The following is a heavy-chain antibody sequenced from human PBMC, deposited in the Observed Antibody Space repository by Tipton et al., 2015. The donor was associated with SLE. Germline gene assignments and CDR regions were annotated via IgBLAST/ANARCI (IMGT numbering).Heavy chain of an antibody. CDR3: ARAPGLERSYYYYYYMDV. CDR2: INHSGST. J-gene: IGHJ6*03. D-gene: IGHD1-1*01. V-gene: IGHV4-34*01. Sequence: TLSLTCAVYGGSFSAYYWSWIRQPPGKGLEWIGEINHSGSTNYSPSLKSRVTISVDTSKNQFSLKLTSVTAADTAVYYCARAPGLERSYYYYYYMDVWGKGTTVTVSS. CDR1: GGSFSAYY.